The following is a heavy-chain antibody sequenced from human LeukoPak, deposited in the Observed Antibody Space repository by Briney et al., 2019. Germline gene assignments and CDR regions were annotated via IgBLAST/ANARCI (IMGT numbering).Heavy chain of an antibody. Sequence: GGSLRLSCAASGFTFSSHSMNWVRQAPGKGLEWVSAISGSGGSTYYADSVKGRFTISRDNSKNTLYLQMNSLRAEDTAVYYCARPRAYDTRDFDYWGQGTLVTVSS. V-gene: IGHV3-23*01. J-gene: IGHJ4*02. D-gene: IGHD3-22*01. CDR2: ISGSGGST. CDR1: GFTFSSHS. CDR3: ARPRAYDTRDFDY.